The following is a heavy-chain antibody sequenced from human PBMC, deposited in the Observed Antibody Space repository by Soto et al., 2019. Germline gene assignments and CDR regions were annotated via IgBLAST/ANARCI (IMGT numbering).Heavy chain of an antibody. CDR1: GFTFSSYW. D-gene: IGHD2-8*01. V-gene: IGHV3-74*01. J-gene: IGHJ3*02. CDR3: YVREGCMAFDECDAFDI. CDR2: INSDGSST. Sequence: GGSLRLSCAASGFTFSSYWMHWVRQAPGKGLVWVSRINSDGSSTSYADSVKGRFTISRDNAKNTLYLQMNSLRAEDTAVYYCYVREGCMAFDECDAFDIWGQGTMVTVSS.